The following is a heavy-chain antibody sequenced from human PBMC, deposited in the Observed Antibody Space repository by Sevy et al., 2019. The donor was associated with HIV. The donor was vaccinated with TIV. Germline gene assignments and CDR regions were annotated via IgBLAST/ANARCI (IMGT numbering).Heavy chain of an antibody. CDR2: IRSKANSYAT. D-gene: IGHD3-3*01. Sequence: GGSLRLSCAASGFTFSGSAMHWVRQASGKGLEWIGRIRSKANSYATAYAASGKGRFNISRDDSKNTAYLQMNSLKTEDTAVYYCTRLKLTAEWLHNYYYYGMDVWGQGTTVTVSS. CDR3: TRLKLTAEWLHNYYYYGMDV. CDR1: GFTFSGSA. J-gene: IGHJ6*02. V-gene: IGHV3-73*01.